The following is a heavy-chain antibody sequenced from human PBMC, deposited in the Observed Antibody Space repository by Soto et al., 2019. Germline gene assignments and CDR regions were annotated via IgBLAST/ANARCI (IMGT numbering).Heavy chain of an antibody. CDR2: MHYSGSS. Sequence: NPSETLSLTCTVSGGSISSRNYYWGWIRQPPGKGLEWIGSMHYSGSSYYNPSLKSRVTISVDTSRNQFSLKLSSLTAADTAMYYCARGIGDFWSGYPFRKNYFDYWGQGTLVTVSS. J-gene: IGHJ4*02. V-gene: IGHV4-39*01. CDR3: ARGIGDFWSGYPFRKNYFDY. D-gene: IGHD3-3*01. CDR1: GGSISSRNYY.